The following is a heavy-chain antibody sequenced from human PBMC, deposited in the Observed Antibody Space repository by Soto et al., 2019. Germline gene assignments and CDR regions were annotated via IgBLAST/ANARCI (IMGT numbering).Heavy chain of an antibody. V-gene: IGHV3-33*06. J-gene: IGHJ4*02. CDR3: AKHRSELGDYYFDY. D-gene: IGHD7-27*01. Sequence: GGSLRLSCVGSGFTVNIYGVHWVRQAPGKGLEWVAHIWYDGVRQTYEDSVRGRFIISRDSSTNTIYLQMNSLRAEDTAVYYCAKHRSELGDYYFDYWGQGTLVTVSS. CDR1: GFTVNIYG. CDR2: IWYDGVRQ.